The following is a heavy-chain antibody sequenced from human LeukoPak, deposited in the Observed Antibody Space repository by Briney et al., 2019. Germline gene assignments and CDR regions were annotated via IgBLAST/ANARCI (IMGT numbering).Heavy chain of an antibody. Sequence: ASVKVSCKASGYTFTGYYMHWLRQAPGQGLEWMGWINPNSGGTNYAQKFQGRVTMTRDTSISTAYMELSRLRSDDTAVYYCARKAGPTVTSDTKLDPWGQGTLVTVSS. V-gene: IGHV1-2*02. D-gene: IGHD4-17*01. CDR3: ARKAGPTVTSDTKLDP. CDR1: GYTFTGYY. J-gene: IGHJ5*02. CDR2: INPNSGGT.